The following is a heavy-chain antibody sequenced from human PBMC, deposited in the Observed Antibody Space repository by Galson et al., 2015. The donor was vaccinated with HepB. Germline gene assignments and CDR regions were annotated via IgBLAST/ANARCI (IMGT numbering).Heavy chain of an antibody. CDR3: ARNYYDSSGYYYPADY. Sequence: SLRLSCAASGFTFSSYGMHWVRQAPGKGLEWVAVIWYDGSNKYYADSVKGRFTISRDNSKNTLYLQMNSLRAEDTAVYYCARNYYDSSGYYYPADYWGQGTLVTVSS. J-gene: IGHJ4*02. V-gene: IGHV3-33*08. D-gene: IGHD3-22*01. CDR2: IWYDGSNK. CDR1: GFTFSSYG.